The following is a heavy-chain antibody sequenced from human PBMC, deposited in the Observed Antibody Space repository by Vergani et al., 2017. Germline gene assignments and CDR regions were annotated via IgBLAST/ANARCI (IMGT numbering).Heavy chain of an antibody. CDR3: ARVHCSGGSCYVNWYFDL. V-gene: IGHV4-39*07. Sequence: QLQLQESGPGLVKPSETLSLTCTVSGGSISSSSYYWGWIRQPPGKGLEWIGSIYYSGSTYYNPSLKSRVTISVDTSKNQFSLKLSSVTAADTAVYYCARVHCSGGSCYVNWYFDLWGRGTLVTVSS. CDR1: GGSISSSSYY. D-gene: IGHD2-15*01. CDR2: IYYSGST. J-gene: IGHJ2*01.